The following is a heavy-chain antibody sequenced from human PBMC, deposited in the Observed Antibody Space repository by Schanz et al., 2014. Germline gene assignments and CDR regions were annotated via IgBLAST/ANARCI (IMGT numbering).Heavy chain of an antibody. J-gene: IGHJ4*02. CDR2: IWFDGTNK. Sequence: QVQLVESGGGVVQPGRSLRLSCSASGFTLSSYGMHWVRQAPGKGLEWLAVIWFDGTNKYNADSVKGRFTISRDTSKNSLYLQMNSLRAEDTAVYYCARDSGSHYLVDYWGQGTLVTVSS. D-gene: IGHD1-26*01. CDR1: GFTLSSYG. CDR3: ARDSGSHYLVDY. V-gene: IGHV3-33*01.